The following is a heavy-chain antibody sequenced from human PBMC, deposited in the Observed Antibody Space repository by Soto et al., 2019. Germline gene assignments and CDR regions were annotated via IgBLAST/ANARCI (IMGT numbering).Heavy chain of an antibody. Sequence: SETLSLTCTVSGGSISSSSYYWGWIRQPPGMGLEWIGSIYYSGSTYYNPSLKSRVTISVDTSKNQFSLKLSSVTAADTAVYYCARQETLYDYVWGSYRQHDAFDIWGQGTMVTVSS. J-gene: IGHJ3*02. V-gene: IGHV4-39*01. D-gene: IGHD3-16*02. CDR3: ARQETLYDYVWGSYRQHDAFDI. CDR1: GGSISSSSYY. CDR2: IYYSGST.